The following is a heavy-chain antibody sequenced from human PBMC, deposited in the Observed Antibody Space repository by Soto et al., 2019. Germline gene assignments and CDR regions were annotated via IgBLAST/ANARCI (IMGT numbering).Heavy chain of an antibody. CDR3: VRATYFSDSSGYTRCFDY. V-gene: IGHV3-72*01. CDR2: SRDKAQGCSR. J-gene: IGHJ4*02. D-gene: IGHD3-22*01. CDR1: GFTLSDHY. Sequence: VGSLRLSCAGSGFTLSDHYIDWFREAPANGQEWVGLSRDKAQGCSRAYAAAVKGRVTASGEGSKNSVDLQMNSLKAWHRASYYCVRATYFSDSSGYTRCFDYWGQGTQVTVSS.